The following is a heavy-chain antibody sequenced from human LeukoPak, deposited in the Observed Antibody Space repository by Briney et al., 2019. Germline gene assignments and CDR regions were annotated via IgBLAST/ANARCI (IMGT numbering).Heavy chain of an antibody. V-gene: IGHV3-64*01. CDR1: GFTFSSYA. CDR2: ISSNGGST. Sequence: SVGSLRLSCAASGFTFSSYAMHWVRQAPGKGLEYVSAISSNGGSTYYANSVKGRFTISRDNSKNTLYLQMGSLRAEDMAVYYCARQATCIAAAGTSIDYWGQGTLVTVSS. J-gene: IGHJ4*02. D-gene: IGHD6-13*01. CDR3: ARQATCIAAAGTSIDY.